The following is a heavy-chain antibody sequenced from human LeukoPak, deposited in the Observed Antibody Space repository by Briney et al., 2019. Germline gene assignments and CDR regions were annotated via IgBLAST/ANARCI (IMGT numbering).Heavy chain of an antibody. V-gene: IGHV1-18*04. Sequence: ASVKVSCKASGYTFTGYCMHWVRQAPGQGLEWMGWISAYNGNTNYAQKLQGRVTMTTDTSTSTAYMELRSLRSDDTAVYYCARDRSSSWYYYDSSGSVFDYWGQGTLVTVSS. J-gene: IGHJ4*02. D-gene: IGHD3-22*01. CDR3: ARDRSSSWYYYDSSGSVFDY. CDR2: ISAYNGNT. CDR1: GYTFTGYC.